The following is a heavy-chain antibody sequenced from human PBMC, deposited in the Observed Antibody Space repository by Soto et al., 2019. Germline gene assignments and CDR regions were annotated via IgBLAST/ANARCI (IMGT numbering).Heavy chain of an antibody. Sequence: VQLQESGPGLVKPSETLSLTCTVSGGSISNYHWSWIRQPPGKGLEWIGYIYYSGSTNYNPSLKCRGTISVDTSKNQLSLKLSSVTSADTAVYYCARGDCTSTSGYYYYGMDVWGQGTTVTVSS. CDR3: ARGDCTSTSGYYYYGMDV. V-gene: IGHV4-59*01. D-gene: IGHD2-2*01. J-gene: IGHJ6*02. CDR2: IYYSGST. CDR1: GGSISNYH.